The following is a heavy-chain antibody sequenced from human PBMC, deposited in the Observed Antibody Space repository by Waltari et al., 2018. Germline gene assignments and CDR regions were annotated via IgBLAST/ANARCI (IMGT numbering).Heavy chain of an antibody. V-gene: IGHV1-2*02. J-gene: IGHJ4*02. Sequence: QVQLVQSGAEVNEPGASVKVSCKTYGYTFTASYLHWVRQAPGQGLEWMAWINANTGDSKSAQTFQGRVTVTRDTSITTAYLELSGLRSDDTALYYCARETLPGNKIIDYWGQGTLVTVSS. D-gene: IGHD1-1*01. CDR2: INANTGDS. CDR3: ARETLPGNKIIDY. CDR1: GYTFTASY.